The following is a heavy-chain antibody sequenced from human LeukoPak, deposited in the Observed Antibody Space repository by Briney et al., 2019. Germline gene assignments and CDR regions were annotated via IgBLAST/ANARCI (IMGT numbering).Heavy chain of an antibody. J-gene: IGHJ4*02. CDR1: GYTFTGYY. D-gene: IGHD2-8*01. CDR3: ARGLEYCTNGVCLKYYFDY. Sequence: GASVKVSCKASGYTFTGYYMHWVRQAPGQGLEWMGWINPNSGGTNYAQKFQGRVTMTRDTSISTAYMELSRLRSDDTAVYYCARGLEYCTNGVCLKYYFDYWGQGTLVTVSS. CDR2: INPNSGGT. V-gene: IGHV1-2*02.